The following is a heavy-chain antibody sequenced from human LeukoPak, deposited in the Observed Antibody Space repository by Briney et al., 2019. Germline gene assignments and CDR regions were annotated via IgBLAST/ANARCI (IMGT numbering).Heavy chain of an antibody. CDR1: GFPFSSYG. Sequence: PGGSLRLSCAASGFPFSSYGMHWVRQAPGKGLEWVAFIRYDGSNKYYADSVKGRFTISRDNSKNTLYLQMNSLRAEDTAVYYCARGQWLVLDAFDIWGQGTMVTVSS. J-gene: IGHJ3*02. D-gene: IGHD6-19*01. V-gene: IGHV3-30*02. CDR2: IRYDGSNK. CDR3: ARGQWLVLDAFDI.